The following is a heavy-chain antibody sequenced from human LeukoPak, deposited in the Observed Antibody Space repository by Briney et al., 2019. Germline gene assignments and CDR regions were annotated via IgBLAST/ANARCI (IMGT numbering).Heavy chain of an antibody. CDR2: IEPDGGGK. CDR1: GFSFRDYW. D-gene: IGHD3-10*01. V-gene: IGHV3-7*01. Sequence: GGSLRLSCAASGFSFRDYWMSWVRQAPGKGLEWVADIEPDGGGKTYVDSVKGRFTISRDNAQQSLYLQMDTLTVEDTAVYYCVTSWVRQQRDFWGQGTLVTVSS. CDR3: VTSWVRQQRDF. J-gene: IGHJ4*02.